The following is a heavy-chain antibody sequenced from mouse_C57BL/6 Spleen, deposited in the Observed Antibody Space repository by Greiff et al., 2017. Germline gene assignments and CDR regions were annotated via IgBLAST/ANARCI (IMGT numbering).Heavy chain of an antibody. V-gene: IGHV1-81*01. CDR2: IYPRSGNT. D-gene: IGHD2-4*01. J-gene: IGHJ4*01. CDR3: AKEGDYDGDYYAMDY. CDR1: GYTFTSYG. Sequence: QVQLQQSGAELARPGASVKLSCKASGYTFTSYGISWVKQRTGQGLEWIGEIYPRSGNTYYNEKFKGKATLTADKSSSTAYMELRSLTSEDSAVYFCAKEGDYDGDYYAMDYWGQGTSVTVSS.